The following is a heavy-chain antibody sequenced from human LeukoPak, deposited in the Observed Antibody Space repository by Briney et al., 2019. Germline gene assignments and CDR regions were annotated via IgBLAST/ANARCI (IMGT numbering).Heavy chain of an antibody. Sequence: ASVKVSCKASGGTFSSYAISWVRQAPGQGLEWMGWINPNSGGTNYAQKLQGRVTMTTDTSTSTAYMELRSLRSDDTAVYYCARGQYSSTGEGFDYWGQGTLVTVSS. CDR2: INPNSGGT. V-gene: IGHV1-18*01. D-gene: IGHD6-13*01. J-gene: IGHJ4*02. CDR1: GGTFSSYA. CDR3: ARGQYSSTGEGFDY.